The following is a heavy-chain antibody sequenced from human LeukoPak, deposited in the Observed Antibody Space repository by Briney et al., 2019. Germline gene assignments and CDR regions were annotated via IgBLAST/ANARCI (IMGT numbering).Heavy chain of an antibody. Sequence: NPSETLSLTCTVSGGSISSGSYYWSWIRQPAGKGLEWIGRIYTSGSTNYNPSLKSRVTISVDTSKNQFSLKLSSVTAADTAVYYCARRSYAPYYYGSGRAYYFDHWGQGTLVTVSS. J-gene: IGHJ4*02. CDR2: IYTSGST. CDR1: GGSISSGSYY. CDR3: ARRSYAPYYYGSGRAYYFDH. V-gene: IGHV4-61*02. D-gene: IGHD3-10*01.